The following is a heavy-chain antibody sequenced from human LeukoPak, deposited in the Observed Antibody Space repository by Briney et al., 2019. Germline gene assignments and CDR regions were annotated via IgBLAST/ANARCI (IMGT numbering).Heavy chain of an antibody. CDR1: GFTFSSYA. Sequence: QPGGSLRLSCAASGFTFSSYAMSWVRQAPGKGLEWVSAISGSGGSTYYADSVKGRFTISRDNSKNTLYLQMNSLRAEDTAVYYCAKDSVAVPAARGFGRRRVFDYWGQGTLVTVSS. J-gene: IGHJ4*02. V-gene: IGHV3-23*01. CDR3: AKDSVAVPAARGFGRRRVFDY. D-gene: IGHD2-2*01. CDR2: ISGSGGST.